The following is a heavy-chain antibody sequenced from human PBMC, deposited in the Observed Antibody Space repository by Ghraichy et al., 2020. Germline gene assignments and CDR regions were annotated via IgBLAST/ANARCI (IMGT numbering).Heavy chain of an antibody. V-gene: IGHV3-23*01. D-gene: IGHD3-22*01. CDR3: AKDQWYYYDSSGPLFAFDI. CDR2: ISGSGGST. CDR1: GFTFSSYA. Sequence: GGSLRLSCAASGFTFSSYAMSWVRQAPGKGLEWVSAISGSGGSTYYADSVKGRFTISRDNSKNTLYLQMNSLRAEDTAVYYCAKDQWYYYDSSGPLFAFDIWGQGTMVTVSS. J-gene: IGHJ3*02.